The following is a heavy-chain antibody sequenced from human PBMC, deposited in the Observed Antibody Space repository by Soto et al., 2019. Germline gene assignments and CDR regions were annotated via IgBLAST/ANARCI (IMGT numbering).Heavy chain of an antibody. D-gene: IGHD1-26*01. CDR2: ISYDGSNK. V-gene: IGHV3-30-3*01. Sequence: GSLRLSCAASGFTFSSYAMHWVRQAPGKGLEWVAVISYDGSNKYYADSVKGRFTISRDNSKNTLYLQMNSLRAEDTAVYYCARVVGANYFDYWGQGTLVTVSS. CDR3: ARVVGANYFDY. J-gene: IGHJ4*02. CDR1: GFTFSSYA.